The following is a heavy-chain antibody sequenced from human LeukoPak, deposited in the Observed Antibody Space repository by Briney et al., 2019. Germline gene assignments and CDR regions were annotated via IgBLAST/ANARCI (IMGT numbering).Heavy chain of an antibody. Sequence: PGGSLRLSCAASGFTVSSNYMSWVRQAPGKGLEWVSVIYSGGSTYYADSVKGRFTISRDNSKNTLYLQMNSLRAEDRAVYSSAREAEVINYMDVWGKGTTVTVSS. CDR3: AREAEVINYMDV. CDR2: IYSGGST. J-gene: IGHJ6*03. CDR1: GFTVSSNY. V-gene: IGHV3-66*02. D-gene: IGHD3-22*01.